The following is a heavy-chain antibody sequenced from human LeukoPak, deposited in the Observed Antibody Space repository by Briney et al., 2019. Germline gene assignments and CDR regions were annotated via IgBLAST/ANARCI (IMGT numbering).Heavy chain of an antibody. V-gene: IGHV3-30-3*01. CDR1: GFTFSSYA. CDR3: ARTPLGVAEMVYAMPPSHLHAFDI. CDR2: ISYDGSNK. D-gene: IGHD2-8*01. J-gene: IGHJ3*02. Sequence: GGSLRLSCAASGFTFSSYAMHWVRQAPGKGLEWVAVISYDGSNKYYADSVKGRFTISRDNSKNTLYLQMNSLRAEDTAVYYCARTPLGVAEMVYAMPPSHLHAFDIWGQGTMVTVSS.